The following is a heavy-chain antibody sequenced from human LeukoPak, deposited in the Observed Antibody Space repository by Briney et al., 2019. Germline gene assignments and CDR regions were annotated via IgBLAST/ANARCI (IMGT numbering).Heavy chain of an antibody. J-gene: IGHJ6*02. CDR3: ARDHRWVDYGDYQYQDYYYYGMDV. V-gene: IGHV1-69*13. D-gene: IGHD4-17*01. CDR1: GGTFSSYA. Sequence: SVKVSCKASGGTFSSYAISWVRQAPGQGLEWMGGIIPIFGTANYAQKFQGRVTITADESTSTAYMELSSLRSEDTAVYYCARDHRWVDYGDYQYQDYYYYGMDVWGQGTTVTVSS. CDR2: IIPIFGTA.